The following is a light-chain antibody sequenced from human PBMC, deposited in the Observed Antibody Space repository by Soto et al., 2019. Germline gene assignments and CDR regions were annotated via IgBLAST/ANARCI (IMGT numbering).Light chain of an antibody. Sequence: QSALTQPASVSGSPGQSITISCTGTSSDVGSYNLVSWYQQHPGKAPKPMIYEGSKRPSGVSNRFSGSKSGNTASLTISGIQAEDEADYYCCSYAGSSTWVFGTGTKLTVL. V-gene: IGLV2-23*01. J-gene: IGLJ1*01. CDR3: CSYAGSSTWV. CDR2: EGS. CDR1: SSDVGSYNL.